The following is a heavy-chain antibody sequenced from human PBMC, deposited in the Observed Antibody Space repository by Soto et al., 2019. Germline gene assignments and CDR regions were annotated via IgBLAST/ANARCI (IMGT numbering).Heavy chain of an antibody. D-gene: IGHD3-9*01. Sequence: GGSLRLSCSASGFTFSEYSMHWVHQAPGKXLQYVSTISSDGDITYYADSVKGRFTISRDNSKNTLYLQMNSLRPEDTAVYYCVKVSTFYDILTGYYSTNFFDPWGQGTLVTVSS. CDR1: GFTFSEYS. V-gene: IGHV3-64D*06. CDR3: VKVSTFYDILTGYYSTNFFDP. J-gene: IGHJ5*02. CDR2: ISSDGDIT.